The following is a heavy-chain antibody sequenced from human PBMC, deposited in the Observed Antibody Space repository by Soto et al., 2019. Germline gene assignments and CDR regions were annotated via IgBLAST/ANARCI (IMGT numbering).Heavy chain of an antibody. CDR1: VYTFTSYD. Sequence: ASVKVSCKASVYTFTSYDINWVRQATGQGLEWMGWMNPNSGNTGYAQKFQGRVTMTRNTSISTAYMELSSLRSEDTAVYYCERGRVASGYYRPVDYWGQGTLVTVSS. V-gene: IGHV1-8*01. CDR2: MNPNSGNT. D-gene: IGHD3-3*01. J-gene: IGHJ4*02. CDR3: ERGRVASGYYRPVDY.